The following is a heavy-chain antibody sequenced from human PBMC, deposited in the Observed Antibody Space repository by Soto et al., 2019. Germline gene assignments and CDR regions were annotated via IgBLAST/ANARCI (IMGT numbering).Heavy chain of an antibody. V-gene: IGHV3-53*02. CDR1: GFTVSNTY. J-gene: IGHJ5*02. Sequence: EVQLVETGGGLIQPGGSLRLSCAASGFTVSNTYMTWVRQPPGKGLECVSVIYTAGGTNYADSVKGRFIISRDNSKNTLYLQMHSLRAEDTAVYYCARALPVAKGGFDPWGQGTLVTVSS. CDR2: IYTAGGT. CDR3: ARALPVAKGGFDP. D-gene: IGHD2-2*01.